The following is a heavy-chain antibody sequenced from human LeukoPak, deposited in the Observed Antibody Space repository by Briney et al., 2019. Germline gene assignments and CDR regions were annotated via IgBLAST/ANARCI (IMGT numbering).Heavy chain of an antibody. Sequence: GGSLRLSCAASGFTVSTNYMSWVRQAPGKGLEWVSVISSGGTPYYADSVKGRFTISRDSSENTLYLQMQSLRAEDTAVYYCARGGAGYAFDYWGQGTLVTVSS. D-gene: IGHD5-12*01. CDR2: ISSGGTP. CDR1: GFTVSTNY. V-gene: IGHV3-66*02. CDR3: ARGGAGYAFDY. J-gene: IGHJ4*02.